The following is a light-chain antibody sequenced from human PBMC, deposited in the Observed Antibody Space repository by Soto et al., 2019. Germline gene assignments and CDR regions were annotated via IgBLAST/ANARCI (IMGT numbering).Light chain of an antibody. Sequence: DIVMTQSPDSLAVSLGERATINCKSSQTALHGSNYLAWYQQKPGQPPKLLIYWASTRESGVPDRFSGSGSGTDFTLTISSLQAEDVAVYYCQQYYTTPVTFGQGTKVEIK. V-gene: IGKV4-1*01. J-gene: IGKJ1*01. CDR2: WAS. CDR3: QQYYTTPVT. CDR1: QTALHGSNY.